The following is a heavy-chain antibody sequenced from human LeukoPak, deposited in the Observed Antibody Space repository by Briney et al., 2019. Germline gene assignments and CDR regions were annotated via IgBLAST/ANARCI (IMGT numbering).Heavy chain of an antibody. J-gene: IGHJ4*02. Sequence: GGSLRLSCAGSGFTFSSYAMSWVRQAPGKGLEWVSAISGSGGSTYYADSVKGRFTISRDNSKNTLYLQMNSLRAEDTAVYYCAKDQGGLRFLEWLFNYWGQGTLVTVSS. D-gene: IGHD3-3*01. CDR3: AKDQGGLRFLEWLFNY. CDR2: ISGSGGST. CDR1: GFTFSSYA. V-gene: IGHV3-23*01.